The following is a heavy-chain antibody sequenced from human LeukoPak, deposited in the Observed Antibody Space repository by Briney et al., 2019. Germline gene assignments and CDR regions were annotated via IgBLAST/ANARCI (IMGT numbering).Heavy chain of an antibody. D-gene: IGHD6-19*01. J-gene: IGHJ4*02. CDR1: GGSFSGYY. CDR3: ARVDSSGWNY. CDR2: INHSGST. Sequence: ETXXLTCAVYGGSFSGYYWSWLRQPPGKGLEWVGEINHSGSTNYNPSLKSRVNISVDTSKNQFSLKLSSVTAADTAVYYCARVDSSGWNYWGQGTLVTVSS. V-gene: IGHV4-34*01.